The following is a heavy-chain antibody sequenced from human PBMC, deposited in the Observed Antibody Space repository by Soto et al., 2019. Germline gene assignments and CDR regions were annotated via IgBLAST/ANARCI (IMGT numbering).Heavy chain of an antibody. J-gene: IGHJ6*03. CDR1: GGSISSSSYY. Sequence: KPSETLSLTCTVSGGSISSSSYYWGWIRQPPGKGLEWIGSIYYSGSTYYNPSLKSRVTISVDTSKNQFSLKLSSVTAADTAVYYCARHCLVATIFDYYYYMDVWGKGTTVTVSS. V-gene: IGHV4-39*01. D-gene: IGHD5-12*01. CDR3: ARHCLVATIFDYYYYMDV. CDR2: IYYSGST.